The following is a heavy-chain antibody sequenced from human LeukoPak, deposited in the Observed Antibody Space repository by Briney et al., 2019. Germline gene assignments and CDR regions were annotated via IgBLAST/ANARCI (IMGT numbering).Heavy chain of an antibody. CDR1: GFTLIDYY. V-gene: IGHV3-11*04. Sequence: PGGALRLSCAGSGFTLIDYYMTWMRQAPGVGVAWISYISRSGITIKYADSVWGGLTISRENAKKSLDLQMNSLRAEDSAVYYCARQDFEKGTLYYFDYWGQGTLVTVSS. D-gene: IGHD2-15*01. CDR2: ISRSGITI. CDR3: ARQDFEKGTLYYFDY. J-gene: IGHJ4*02.